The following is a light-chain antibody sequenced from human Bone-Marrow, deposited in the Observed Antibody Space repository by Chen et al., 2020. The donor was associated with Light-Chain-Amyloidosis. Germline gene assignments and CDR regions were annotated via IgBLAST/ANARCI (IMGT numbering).Light chain of an antibody. Sequence: SYVLTQPSSVSVAPGQPATIACGGNTIGTTSVHWYQQTPGQAPLLVVYDDSDRPSGIPERLSGSNSGNTATLTISRVEAGDEADYYCQVWDRSSDRPVFGGGTKLTVL. CDR3: QVWDRSSDRPV. J-gene: IGLJ3*02. CDR2: DDS. V-gene: IGLV3-21*02. CDR1: TIGTTS.